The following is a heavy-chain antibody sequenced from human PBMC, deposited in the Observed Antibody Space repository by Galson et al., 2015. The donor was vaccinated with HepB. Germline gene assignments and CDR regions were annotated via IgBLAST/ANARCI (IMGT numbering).Heavy chain of an antibody. CDR1: GFTFSSYA. D-gene: IGHD5-24*01. Sequence: SLRLSCAASGFTFSSYAMSWVRQAPGKGREWVSAISGSGGSTYYADSVKGRFTISRDNSKNTLYLQMNSLRAEDTAVYYCATVGDGYKQKLYNWFDPWGQGALVTVSS. CDR3: ATVGDGYKQKLYNWFDP. CDR2: ISGSGGST. J-gene: IGHJ5*02. V-gene: IGHV3-23*01.